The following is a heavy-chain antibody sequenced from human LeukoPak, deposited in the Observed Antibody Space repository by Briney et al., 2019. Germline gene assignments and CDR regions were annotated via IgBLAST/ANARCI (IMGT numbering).Heavy chain of an antibody. CDR2: IGSGSSPI. CDR3: ARASRSGYDS. D-gene: IGHD3-22*01. Sequence: QPGGSLRLSCVASGFTFSAFGMNWVRQAPGKGLEWVSYIGSGSSPIYYADSVKGRFTMSRDNAKNSLYLQMNSLRDEDAAVYYCARASRSGYDSWGQGTLVTVSS. J-gene: IGHJ4*02. V-gene: IGHV3-48*02. CDR1: GFTFSAFG.